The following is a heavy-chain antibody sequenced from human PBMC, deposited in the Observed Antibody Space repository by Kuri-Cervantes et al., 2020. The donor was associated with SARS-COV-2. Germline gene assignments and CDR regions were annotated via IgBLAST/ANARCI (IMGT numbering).Heavy chain of an antibody. J-gene: IGHJ6*03. Sequence: GGSLRLSCAASGFTFSDYYMSWIRQAPGKGLEWVGFIRSKAYGGTTEYAASVKGRFTISRDDSKSIAYLQMNSLKTEDTAVYYCTRAAQYCGGDCYSYYYYYMDVWGKGTTVTVSS. CDR2: IRSKAYGGTT. CDR3: TRAAQYCGGDCYSYYYYYMDV. CDR1: GFTFSDYY. V-gene: IGHV3-49*03. D-gene: IGHD2-21*01.